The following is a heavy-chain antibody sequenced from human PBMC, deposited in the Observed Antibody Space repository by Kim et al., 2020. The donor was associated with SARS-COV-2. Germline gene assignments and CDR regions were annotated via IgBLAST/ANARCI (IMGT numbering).Heavy chain of an antibody. Sequence: SETLSLTCAVSGGSISSSNWWCWVRQPPGKGLEWIGEIYHSGSTNYNQSLKSRVTISVDKSKNQFSLKLSSVTAADTAVYYCARGVVGATGDYYYYYGMDGWGQRTTVTVSS. CDR2: IYHSGST. J-gene: IGHJ6*02. CDR3: ARGVVGATGDYYYYYGMDG. D-gene: IGHD1-26*01. V-gene: IGHV4-4*02. CDR1: GGSISSSNW.